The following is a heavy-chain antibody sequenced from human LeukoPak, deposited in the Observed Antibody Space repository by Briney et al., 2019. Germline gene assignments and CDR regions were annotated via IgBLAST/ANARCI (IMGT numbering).Heavy chain of an antibody. CDR3: AKFYRGYYDSSGFPFDY. CDR2: ISGSGGSI. D-gene: IGHD3-22*01. V-gene: IGHV3-23*01. CDR1: GFTFSGYA. J-gene: IGHJ4*02. Sequence: GGSLRLSCAASGFTFSGYAMSWVRQAPGKGLEWVSAISGSGGSIYYADSVKGRFTISRDNSKNTLYLQMNSLRAEDTAVYYCAKFYRGYYDSSGFPFDYWGQGTLVTVSS.